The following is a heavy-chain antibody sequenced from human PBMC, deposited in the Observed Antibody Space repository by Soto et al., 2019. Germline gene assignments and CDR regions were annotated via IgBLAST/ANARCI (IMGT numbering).Heavy chain of an antibody. CDR2: IYYSGST. Sequence: SETLSLTCTVSGGSISSYYWSWIRQPPGKGLEWIGYIYYSGSTNYNPSLKSRVTISVDTSKNQFSLKLSSVTAADTAVYYCARHHMVDSGYDLPYYYYYMDVWGKGTTVTVSS. CDR1: GGSISSYY. V-gene: IGHV4-59*08. J-gene: IGHJ6*03. CDR3: ARHHMVDSGYDLPYYYYYMDV. D-gene: IGHD5-12*01.